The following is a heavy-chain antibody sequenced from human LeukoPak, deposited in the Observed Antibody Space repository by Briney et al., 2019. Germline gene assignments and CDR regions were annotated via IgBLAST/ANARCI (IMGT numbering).Heavy chain of an antibody. J-gene: IGHJ3*02. CDR1: GGTFSSYA. V-gene: IGHV1-18*01. D-gene: IGHD2-15*01. CDR2: ISAYNGNT. CDR3: ARATPVGYCSGGSCYGNDAFDI. Sequence: ASVKVSCKASGGTFSSYAISWVRQAPGQGLEWMGWISAYNGNTNYAQKLQGRVTMTTDTSTSTAYMELRSLRSDDTAVYYCARATPVGYCSGGSCYGNDAFDIWGQGTMVTVSS.